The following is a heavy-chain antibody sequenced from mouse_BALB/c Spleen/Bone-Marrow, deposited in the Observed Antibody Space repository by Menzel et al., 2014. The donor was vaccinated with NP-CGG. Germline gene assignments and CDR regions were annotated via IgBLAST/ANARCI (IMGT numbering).Heavy chain of an antibody. J-gene: IGHJ1*01. V-gene: IGHV4-1*02. D-gene: IGHD1-1*01. CDR1: GFDFSRYW. Sequence: EVKLLESGGGLVQPGGSLKLSCAASGFDFSRYWMSWVRQVPGKGLEWIGGINPDSSTINYTPSLKDKFIISRDNAKNTLYLQMSKVRSEDTALYYCARLNYYGNLFVWGAGTTVTVSS. CDR3: ARLNYYGNLFV. CDR2: INPDSSTI.